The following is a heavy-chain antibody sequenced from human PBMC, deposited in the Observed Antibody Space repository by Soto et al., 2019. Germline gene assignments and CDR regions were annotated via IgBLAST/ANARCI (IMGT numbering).Heavy chain of an antibody. J-gene: IGHJ6*02. D-gene: IGHD2-15*01. V-gene: IGHV3-7*01. CDR2: IKQDGSEK. CDR1: GFTFSSYW. CDR3: ARDQAIAWRDYYYGMDV. Sequence: RLSCAASGFTFSSYWMSWVRQAPGKGLEWVANIKQDGSEKYYVDSVKGRFTISRDNAKNSLYLQMNSLRAEDTAVYYCARDQAIAWRDYYYGMDVWGQGTTVTVSS.